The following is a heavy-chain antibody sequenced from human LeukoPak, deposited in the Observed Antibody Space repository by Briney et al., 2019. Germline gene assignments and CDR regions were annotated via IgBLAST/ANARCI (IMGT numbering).Heavy chain of an antibody. D-gene: IGHD2-15*01. CDR3: ARRLSYCSGGRCYGWFDP. CDR1: GYTFTSYA. V-gene: IGHV1-18*01. J-gene: IGHJ5*02. CDR2: ISTYNGHT. Sequence: ASVKVSCKGSGYTFTSYAISWVRQAPGQGLEWMGWISTYNGHTNYAQSLQGRVTMTTDTSTSTAYMELRSLRSDDTAVYYCARRLSYCSGGRCYGWFDPWGQGTQVTVSS.